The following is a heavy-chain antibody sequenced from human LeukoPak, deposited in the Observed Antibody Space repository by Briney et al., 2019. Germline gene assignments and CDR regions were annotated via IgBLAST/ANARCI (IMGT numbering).Heavy chain of an antibody. CDR3: VGSSHQRNWFDP. V-gene: IGHV1-46*01. Sequence: ASVKASCKASGNTFTSDYMNWVRQAPGQGLEWMGIVHSSGGVIKYAQEFQDRVTVTRDPSTSTIYMELSSLRSEDTAVYYCVGSSHQRNWFDPWGQGTLVIVSS. J-gene: IGHJ5*02. CDR2: VHSSGGVI. CDR1: GNTFTSDY. D-gene: IGHD1-26*01.